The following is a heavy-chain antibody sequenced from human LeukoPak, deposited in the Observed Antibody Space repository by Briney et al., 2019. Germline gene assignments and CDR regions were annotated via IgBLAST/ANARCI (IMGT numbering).Heavy chain of an antibody. V-gene: IGHV3-30*18. CDR3: AKDLGGGFDP. J-gene: IGHJ5*02. CDR2: ISYDGSNK. D-gene: IGHD3-3*01. Sequence: GGSLRLSCAASGFTFGNYWMHWVRQAPGKGLEWVAVISYDGSNKYYADSVKGRFTISRDNSKNTLYLQMNSLRAEDTAVYYCAKDLGGGFDPWGQGTLVTVSS. CDR1: GFTFGNYW.